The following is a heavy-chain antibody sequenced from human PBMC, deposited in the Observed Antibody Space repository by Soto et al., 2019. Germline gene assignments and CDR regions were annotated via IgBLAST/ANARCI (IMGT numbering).Heavy chain of an antibody. CDR1: GYTFTSYG. CDR2: ISAYNGNT. D-gene: IGHD2-15*01. Sequence: GASVKLSCKACGYTFTSYGISWVRQAPRQGLEWMGWISAYNGNTNYAQKLQGRVTMTTDTSTSTAYMELRSLRSDDTAVYYCARVGGDCSGGSCYYYYYMDVWGKGTTVTVSS. CDR3: ARVGGDCSGGSCYYYYYMDV. V-gene: IGHV1-18*01. J-gene: IGHJ6*03.